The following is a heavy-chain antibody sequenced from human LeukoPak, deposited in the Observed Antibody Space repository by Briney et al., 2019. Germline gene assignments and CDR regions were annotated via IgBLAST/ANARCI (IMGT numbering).Heavy chain of an antibody. D-gene: IGHD3-22*01. CDR2: INHSGST. CDR3: ARVSGKGNYDTHATDY. J-gene: IGHJ4*02. CDR1: GFTFSNAW. V-gene: IGHV4-34*01. Sequence: GSLRLSCAASGFTFSNAWMTWVRQAPGKGLEWIGEINHSGSTNYNPSLKSRVTISVDTSKNQFSLKLSSVTAADTAVYYCARVSGKGNYDTHATDYWGQGTLVTVSS.